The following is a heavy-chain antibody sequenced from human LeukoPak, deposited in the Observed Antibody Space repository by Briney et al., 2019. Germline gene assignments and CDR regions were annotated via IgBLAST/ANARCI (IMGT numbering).Heavy chain of an antibody. J-gene: IGHJ4*02. CDR1: GGSVSSGSYY. CDR2: IYYSGST. CDR3: ASGDNDPLFDY. Sequence: SETLFLTCTVSGGSVSSGSYYWSWIRQPPGKGLEWIGYIYYSGSTNYNPSLKSRVTISVDTSKNQFSLKLSSVTAADTAVYYCASGDNDPLFDYWGQGTLVTVSS. D-gene: IGHD1-1*01. V-gene: IGHV4-61*01.